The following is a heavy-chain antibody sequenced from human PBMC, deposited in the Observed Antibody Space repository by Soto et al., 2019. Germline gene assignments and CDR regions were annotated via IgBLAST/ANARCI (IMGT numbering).Heavy chain of an antibody. CDR1: GYTFQNYH. V-gene: IGHV1-46*02. Sequence: QVQLVQSGAEVKEPGASVKVSCKASGYTFQNYHMHWVRQAPGQGLEWMGIIHPSGDTKTYAQRSQGRLAMTRDTSTSTAYMALSSLTSEGTAVYFCARDLWGSWTVDYWGQGTLVTVSS. CDR3: ARDLWGSWTVDY. CDR2: IHPSGDTK. J-gene: IGHJ4*02. D-gene: IGHD3-16*01.